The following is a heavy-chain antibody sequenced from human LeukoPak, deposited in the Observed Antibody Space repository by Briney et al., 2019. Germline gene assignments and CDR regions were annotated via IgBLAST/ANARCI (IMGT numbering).Heavy chain of an antibody. CDR2: IYHSGST. J-gene: IGHJ4*02. CDR3: ARLHCGGDGYSPIWDY. V-gene: IGHV4-4*02. D-gene: IGHD2-21*02. CDR1: GGSISSSNW. Sequence: SETLSLTCAVSGGSISSSNWWSWVRQPPGKGLEWIGEIYHSGSTNYNPSLKSRVTISVDKSKNQFSLKLSSVTAADTAVYYCARLHCGGDGYSPIWDYWGQGTLVTVSS.